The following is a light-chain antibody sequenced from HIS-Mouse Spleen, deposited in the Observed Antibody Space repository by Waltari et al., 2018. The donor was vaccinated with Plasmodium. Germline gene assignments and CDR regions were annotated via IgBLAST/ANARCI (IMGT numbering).Light chain of an antibody. CDR1: QGISSY. CDR2: AAS. CDR3: QQYYSYPLT. Sequence: AIRMTQSPSPFSASTVDRVTITCRARQGISSYLAWYQQKPGKAPKLLIYAASTLQSGVPSRFSGSGSGTDFTLTISCLQSEDFATYYCQQYYSYPLTFGGGTKVEIK. J-gene: IGKJ4*01. V-gene: IGKV1-8*01.